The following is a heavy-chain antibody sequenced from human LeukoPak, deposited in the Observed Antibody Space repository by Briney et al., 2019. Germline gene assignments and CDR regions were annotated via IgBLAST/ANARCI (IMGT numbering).Heavy chain of an antibody. CDR2: IYTSGST. J-gene: IGHJ3*02. CDR3: TSYYYDSSGYRGAFDI. D-gene: IGHD3-22*01. V-gene: IGHV4-4*07. Sequence: SETLSLTCTVSGGSISSYYWSWIRQPAGKGLEWIGRIYTSGSTNYNPSLKSRVTMSVDTSKNQFSLKLSSVTAADTAVYYCTSYYYDSSGYRGAFDIWGQGTMVTVSS. CDR1: GGSISSYY.